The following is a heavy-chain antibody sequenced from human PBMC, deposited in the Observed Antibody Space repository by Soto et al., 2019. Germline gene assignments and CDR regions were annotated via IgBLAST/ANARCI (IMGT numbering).Heavy chain of an antibody. D-gene: IGHD6-19*01. J-gene: IGHJ4*02. CDR2: ISASGGST. CDR3: AKGYSSGWPFDY. Sequence: VGSLRLSCAASGFTFSSYAMSWVRQAPGKGLEWVSGISASGGSTYYADSVEGRFTISRDNSKNTLYLQMNSLRAEDTAVYYCAKGYSSGWPFDYWGQGTLVTVSS. V-gene: IGHV3-23*01. CDR1: GFTFSSYA.